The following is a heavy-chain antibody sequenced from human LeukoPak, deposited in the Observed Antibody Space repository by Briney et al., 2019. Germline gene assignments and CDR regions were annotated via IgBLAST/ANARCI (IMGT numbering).Heavy chain of an antibody. J-gene: IGHJ4*02. CDR2: MNPSSDST. Sequence: GASVKVSCKASGYTFISYDINWVRQATGQGLEWMGWMNPSSDSTDYAEKFQGRLTITMDTSISTAYMELSSLRSEDTAMYYCAIRYGGYEAFDYWGQGTLATVSS. V-gene: IGHV1-8*01. D-gene: IGHD5-12*01. CDR3: AIRYGGYEAFDY. CDR1: GYTFISYD.